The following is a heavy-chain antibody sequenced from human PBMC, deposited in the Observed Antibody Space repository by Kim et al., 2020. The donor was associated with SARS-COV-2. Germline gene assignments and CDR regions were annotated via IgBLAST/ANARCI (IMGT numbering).Heavy chain of an antibody. CDR2: ISSSSSYI. CDR3: ARDTYGSGTSDY. D-gene: IGHD3-10*01. V-gene: IGHV3-21*01. J-gene: IGHJ4*02. Sequence: GGSLRLSCAASGFTFSSYSMNWVRQAPGKGLEWVSSISSSSSYIYYADSVKGRFTISRDNAKKSLYLQMNSLRAEDTAVYYCARDTYGSGTSDYWGQGTLVTVSS. CDR1: GFTFSSYS.